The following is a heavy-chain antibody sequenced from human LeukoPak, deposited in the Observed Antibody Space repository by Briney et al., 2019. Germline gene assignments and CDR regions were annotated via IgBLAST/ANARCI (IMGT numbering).Heavy chain of an antibody. V-gene: IGHV4-59*01. CDR3: ARESRLESTFDY. D-gene: IGHD5/OR15-5a*01. Sequence: SETLSLTCTVSGGSISSYYWSWIRQPPGKGLEWIGYIYYSGSTNYNPSLKSRVTISVDTSKNQFSLKLSSVTAADTAVYYCARESRLESTFDYWGQGTLVTVSS. J-gene: IGHJ4*02. CDR2: IYYSGST. CDR1: GGSISSYY.